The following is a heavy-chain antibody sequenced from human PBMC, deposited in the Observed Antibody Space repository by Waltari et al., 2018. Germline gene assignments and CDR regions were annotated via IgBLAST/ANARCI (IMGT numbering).Heavy chain of an antibody. CDR3: ARDGLGSSHDY. D-gene: IGHD6-6*01. V-gene: IGHV3-74*01. Sequence: EVQLVESGGGLVQPGGSLRLSCAASGFIISGYWMHWVRQAPGKGLVWVSRIHSDGRSTSYAGSVRGRFTISRDNAKNTVDLQMNSLRADDTAVYFCARDGLGSSHDYWGQGTLVTVSS. CDR2: IHSDGRST. J-gene: IGHJ4*02. CDR1: GFIISGYW.